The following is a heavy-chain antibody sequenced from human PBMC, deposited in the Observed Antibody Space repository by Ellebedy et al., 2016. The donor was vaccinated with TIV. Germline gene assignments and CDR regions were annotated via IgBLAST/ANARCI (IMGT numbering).Heavy chain of an antibody. CDR3: AKDVRSTFYYFDY. Sequence: GGSLRLSCAASGFTFSDYAMGWVRQAPGKGLEWVSDITDTGATTIYADSARGRFTISRDNSRNTLYLQMTSLRVDDTALYYCAKDVRSTFYYFDYWGQGILVTVSS. D-gene: IGHD3-3*02. J-gene: IGHJ4*02. CDR2: ITDTGATT. V-gene: IGHV3-23*01. CDR1: GFTFSDYA.